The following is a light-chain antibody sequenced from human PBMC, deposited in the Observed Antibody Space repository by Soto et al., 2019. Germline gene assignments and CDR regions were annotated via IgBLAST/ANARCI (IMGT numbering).Light chain of an antibody. CDR1: SSNIGAHYD. Sequence: QSVLTQPPSVSGAPGQRVTISCTGSSSNIGAHYDVHWYQQLPGTAPKLLIYGNTNRPSGVPDRFSGSKSGTSASLAITGLQAEDEADYYCQSYDTSLSVVFGGGTQLTVL. CDR3: QSYDTSLSVV. CDR2: GNT. V-gene: IGLV1-40*01. J-gene: IGLJ2*01.